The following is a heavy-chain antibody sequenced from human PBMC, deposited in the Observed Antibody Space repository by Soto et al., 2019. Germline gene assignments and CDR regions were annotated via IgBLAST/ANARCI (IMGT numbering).Heavy chain of an antibody. CDR1: GFTFSSCG. V-gene: IGHV3-30*18. CDR3: AKDRGSPYYFDY. J-gene: IGHJ4*02. Sequence: PGGSLRLSCAASGFTFSSCGMHWVRQAPGKGLEWVAVISYDGSNKYYADSVKGRFTISRDNSKNTLYLQMNSLRAEDTAVYYCAKDRGSPYYFDYWGQGTLVTVSS. CDR2: ISYDGSNK. D-gene: IGHD3-10*01.